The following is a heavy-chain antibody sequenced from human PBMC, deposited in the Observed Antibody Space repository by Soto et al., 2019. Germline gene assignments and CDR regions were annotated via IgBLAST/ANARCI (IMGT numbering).Heavy chain of an antibody. V-gene: IGHV3-33*01. Sequence: QVQLVESGGGVVQPGRSLRLSCAASGFTFNTYGMHWVRQAPGKGLEWVAVIWYDGSLKYYADSVKGRFTISRDNSKNTLYLQINSLRAEDTAVYYCARARGYTYGPPTHWGQGTLVTVSS. CDR3: ARARGYTYGPPTH. D-gene: IGHD5-18*01. CDR1: GFTFNTYG. CDR2: IWYDGSLK. J-gene: IGHJ4*02.